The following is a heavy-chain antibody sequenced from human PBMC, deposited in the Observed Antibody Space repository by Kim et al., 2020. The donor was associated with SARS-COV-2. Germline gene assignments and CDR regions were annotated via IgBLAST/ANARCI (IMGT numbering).Heavy chain of an antibody. V-gene: IGHV4-59*01. CDR3: ARAPWRYYDSSGYYYGMRGLDGFDI. J-gene: IGHJ3*02. D-gene: IGHD3-22*01. Sequence: SETLSLTCTVSGGSISSYYWSWIRQPPGKGLEWIGYIYYSGSTNYNPSLKSRVTISVDTSKNQFSLKLSSVTAADTAGYYCARAPWRYYDSSGYYYGMRGLDGFDIWGQGTMVTVSS. CDR2: IYYSGST. CDR1: GGSISSYY.